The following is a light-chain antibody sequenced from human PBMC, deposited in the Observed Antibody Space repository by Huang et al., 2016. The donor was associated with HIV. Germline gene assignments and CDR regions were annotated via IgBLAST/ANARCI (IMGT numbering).Light chain of an antibody. J-gene: IGKJ4*01. CDR1: QTVNSN. V-gene: IGKV3-15*01. CDR2: DTS. CDR3: QQYNKWPLT. Sequence: ERVMTQSPITLSVSPGERATLPCRASQTVNSNLAWYQQKPGQAPRLLIYDTSTRATGIPARFSGSGSGTEFTLTISSLQSEDFAVYYCQQYNKWPLTFGGGTKVEIK.